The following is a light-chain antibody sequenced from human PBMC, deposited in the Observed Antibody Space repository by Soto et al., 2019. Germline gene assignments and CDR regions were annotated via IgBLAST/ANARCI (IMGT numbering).Light chain of an antibody. CDR2: STS. J-gene: IGKJ2*01. V-gene: IGKV1-8*01. CDR3: QQYYNYPYT. CDR1: QDISTY. Sequence: AIRMTQSPSSLSASTGDRVTITCRASQDISTYVAWYQQKPGKAPHLLIYSTSTLQSGFPSRFSGSGSGTDFTLTISRLQSEGFATYFCQQYYNYPYTFGQGTKLEI.